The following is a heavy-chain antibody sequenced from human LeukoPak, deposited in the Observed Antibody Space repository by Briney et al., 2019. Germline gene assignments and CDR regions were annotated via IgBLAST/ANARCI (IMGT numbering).Heavy chain of an antibody. CDR3: AKERLGELSD. CDR2: ISWNSGSI. V-gene: IGHV3-9*01. CDR1: GFTFDDYA. J-gene: IGHJ4*02. D-gene: IGHD3-16*02. Sequence: GGSLRLSCAASGFTFDDYAMHWVRHAPGKGLEWVSGISWNSGSIGYADSVKGRFTISRDNAKNSLYLQMNSLRAEDTALYYCAKERLGELSDWGQGTLVTVSS.